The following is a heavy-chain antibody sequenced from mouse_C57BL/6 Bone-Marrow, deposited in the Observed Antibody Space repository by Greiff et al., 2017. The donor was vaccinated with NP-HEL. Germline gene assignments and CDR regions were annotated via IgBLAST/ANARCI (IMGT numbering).Heavy chain of an antibody. D-gene: IGHD1-1*01. CDR1: GFTFSSYG. V-gene: IGHV5-6*01. Sequence: DVQLVESGGVLVKPGGSLKLSCAASGFTFSSYGMSWVRQTSDKRLAWVATISSGGSYTYYPDSVKGRFTISRDNAKNTLYLQMSSLKSEDTAMYYCARHYYSSRYYYAMDYWGQGTSVTVSS. CDR2: ISSGGSYT. J-gene: IGHJ4*01. CDR3: ARHYYSSRYYYAMDY.